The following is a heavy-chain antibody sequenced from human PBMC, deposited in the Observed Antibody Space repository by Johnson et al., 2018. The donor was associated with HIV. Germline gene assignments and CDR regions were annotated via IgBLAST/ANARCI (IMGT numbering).Heavy chain of an antibody. CDR1: GFTFSSYG. Sequence: QMLLVESGGGVVQPGKSLRLSCAASGFTFSSYGMHWVRQAPGRGLEWVAVMWYDGTNKNYTDSVKGRFTISRDNSKSTLYLQMNSLKTEDTALYYCTTVGGILGTYAFDIWGQGTMVTVSS. D-gene: IGHD2-8*02. CDR2: MWYDGTNK. J-gene: IGHJ3*02. V-gene: IGHV3-33*01. CDR3: TTVGGILGTYAFDI.